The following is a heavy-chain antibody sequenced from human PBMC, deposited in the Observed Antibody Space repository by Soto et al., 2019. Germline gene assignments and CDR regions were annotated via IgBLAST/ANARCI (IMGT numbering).Heavy chain of an antibody. D-gene: IGHD3-3*01. Sequence: QVQLQESGPGLVKPSETLSLTCTVSGGSIGSYYWNWIRQPPGKGLEWIGYIYYSGSTNYNPPLKSRVTISVDTSKNQFSLKLSSVTAADTAVYYCARDGGFYYGMDVWGQGTTVTVSS. CDR2: IYYSGST. J-gene: IGHJ6*02. CDR1: GGSIGSYY. V-gene: IGHV4-59*01. CDR3: ARDGGFYYGMDV.